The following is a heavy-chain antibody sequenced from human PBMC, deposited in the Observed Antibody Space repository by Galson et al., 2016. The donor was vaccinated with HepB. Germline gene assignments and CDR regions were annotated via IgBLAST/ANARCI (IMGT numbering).Heavy chain of an antibody. J-gene: IGHJ4*02. D-gene: IGHD3-16*01. CDR1: GASMTHSVYY. Sequence: SETLSLTCTVSGASMTHSVYYWGWFRQPPGQGLQWLGSIYHNGTSPDNPSLKSRVTVSVDTSKNQFSLKLSAVTAADTAVYFCAREIHDPWGGEWGRGTLVIVSS. CDR3: AREIHDPWGGE. CDR2: IYHNGTS. V-gene: IGHV4-39*02.